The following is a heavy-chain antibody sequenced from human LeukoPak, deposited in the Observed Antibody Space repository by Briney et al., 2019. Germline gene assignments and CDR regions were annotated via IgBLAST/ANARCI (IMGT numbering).Heavy chain of an antibody. J-gene: IGHJ4*02. CDR3: ATDGQVWFQGGLDY. Sequence: GPSLRLSCAASGFTFSSYAMSWARQAPGKGLAWVSAISGNGSSTYYAESVKGRFTISRDNSKKTLYLQLNSLRAEDTAVYYCATDGQVWFQGGLDYWGQGTLVTVSS. V-gene: IGHV3-23*01. CDR1: GFTFSSYA. D-gene: IGHD3/OR15-3a*01. CDR2: ISGNGSST.